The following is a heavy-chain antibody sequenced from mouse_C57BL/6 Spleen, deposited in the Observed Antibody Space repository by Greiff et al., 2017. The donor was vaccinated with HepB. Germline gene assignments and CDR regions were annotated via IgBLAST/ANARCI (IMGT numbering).Heavy chain of an antibody. CDR3: TTKNWDAGGCAY. D-gene: IGHD4-1*01. Sequence: EVQLQQSGAELVRPGASVKLSCTASGFNIKDDYMHWVKQRPEQGLEWIGWIDPENGDTEYASKFQGKATITADTSSNTAYLQLSSLTSEDTAVYYWTTKNWDAGGCAYWGQGTLVTVAA. J-gene: IGHJ3*01. CDR2: IDPENGDT. CDR1: GFNIKDDY. V-gene: IGHV14-4*01.